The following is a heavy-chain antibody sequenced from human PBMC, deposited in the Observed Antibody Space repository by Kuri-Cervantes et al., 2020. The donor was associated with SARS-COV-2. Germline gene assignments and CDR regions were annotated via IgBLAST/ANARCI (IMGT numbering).Heavy chain of an antibody. CDR1: GYSISSGYY. V-gene: IGHV4-61*01. Sequence: SQTLSLTCAVSGYSISSGYYWSWIRQPLGKGLEWIGYIYYSGSTNYNPSLKSRVTISVDTSKNQFSLKLSSVTAADTAVYYCARSFTVRGAYFDYWGQGTLVTVSS. D-gene: IGHD3-10*01. CDR2: IYYSGST. CDR3: ARSFTVRGAYFDY. J-gene: IGHJ4*02.